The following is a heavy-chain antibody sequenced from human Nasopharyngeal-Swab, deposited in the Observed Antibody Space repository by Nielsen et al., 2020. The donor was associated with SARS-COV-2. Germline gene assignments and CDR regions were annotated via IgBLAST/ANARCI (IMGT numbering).Heavy chain of an antibody. CDR2: INHSGST. CDR1: GGSFSGYY. Sequence: ETLSLTCAVFGGSFSGYYWSWIRQPPGKGLEWIGEINHSGSTNYNPSLKSRVTISVDTSKNQFSLKLSSVTAADTAVYYCAREFSSSYYYYYMDVWGKGTTVTVSS. D-gene: IGHD6-6*01. CDR3: AREFSSSYYYYYMDV. J-gene: IGHJ6*03. V-gene: IGHV4-34*01.